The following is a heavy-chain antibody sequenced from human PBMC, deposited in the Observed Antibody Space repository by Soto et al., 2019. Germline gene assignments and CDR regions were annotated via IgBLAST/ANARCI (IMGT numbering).Heavy chain of an antibody. D-gene: IGHD3-10*01. J-gene: IGHJ4*02. V-gene: IGHV4-59*01. CDR3: ARDNTMVRGVRFIDY. CDR1: GGSISSYY. CDR2: IYYSGST. Sequence: QVQLQESGPGLVKPSETLSLTCTVSGGSISSYYWSWIRQPPGKGLEWIGYIYYSGSTNYNPSLKSRVTISVDTSKTQFSLKLSSVTAADTAVYYCARDNTMVRGVRFIDYWGQGTLVTVSS.